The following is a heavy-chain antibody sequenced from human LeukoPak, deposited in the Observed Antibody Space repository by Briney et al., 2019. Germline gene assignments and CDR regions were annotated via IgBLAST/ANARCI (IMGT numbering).Heavy chain of an antibody. V-gene: IGHV1-18*01. CDR3: ARVGRYSGYGWEMDTAMVSFDY. CDR1: GYTFTSYG. J-gene: IGHJ4*02. CDR2: ISAYNGNT. D-gene: IGHD5-18*01. Sequence: ASVKVSCKASGYTFTSYGISWVRQAPGQGLEWMGWISAYNGNTNYAQKLQGRVTMTTDTSTSTAYMELRSLRSDDTAVYYCARVGRYSGYGWEMDTAMVSFDYWGQGTLVTVSS.